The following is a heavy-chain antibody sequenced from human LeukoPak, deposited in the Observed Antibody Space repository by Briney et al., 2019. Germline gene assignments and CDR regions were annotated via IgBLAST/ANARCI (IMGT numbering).Heavy chain of an antibody. J-gene: IGHJ6*02. V-gene: IGHV3-23*01. CDR2: ISGSGGGT. CDR1: GFTFSSYA. D-gene: IGHD2-8*01. Sequence: GGSLRLSCAASGFTFSSYAMSWVRQAPGKGLEWVSAISGSGGGTYYADSVKGRFTISRDNSKNTLYLQMNSLRAEDTAVYYCAKDPRGYPTPNRLMVYYYGMDVWGQGTTVTVSS. CDR3: AKDPRGYPTPNRLMVYYYGMDV.